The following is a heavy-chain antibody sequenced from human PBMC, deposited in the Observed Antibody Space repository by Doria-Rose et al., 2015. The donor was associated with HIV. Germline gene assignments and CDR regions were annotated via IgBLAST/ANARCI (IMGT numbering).Heavy chain of an antibody. CDR3: ARIKSSRWYHKYYFDF. CDR1: GVSLSSPGMG. D-gene: IGHD6-13*01. V-gene: IGHV2-26*01. J-gene: IGHJ4*02. CDR2: IFSDDER. Sequence: SGSVLVKPTETLTLTCTVSGVSLSSPGMGVSWIRQPPGKALEWLANIFSDDERYYKTSLKSRLTISRGTSKSQVVLTMTDMDPVDTATYYCARIKSSRWYHKYYFDFWGQGTLVIVSA.